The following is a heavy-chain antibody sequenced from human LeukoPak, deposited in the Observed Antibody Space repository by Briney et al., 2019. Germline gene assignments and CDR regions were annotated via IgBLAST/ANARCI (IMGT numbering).Heavy chain of an antibody. J-gene: IGHJ4*02. D-gene: IGHD4-17*01. Sequence: GGSLRLSCAASGFTFSSYSMNWVRQAPGKGLEWGSSMSSSSSYIYYADSVKGRFTIFRDNAKNSLYLQMNSLRAEDTAIYYCARAYGDSDFDYWGQGTLVTVSS. CDR3: ARAYGDSDFDY. CDR1: GFTFSSYS. V-gene: IGHV3-21*01. CDR2: MSSSSSYI.